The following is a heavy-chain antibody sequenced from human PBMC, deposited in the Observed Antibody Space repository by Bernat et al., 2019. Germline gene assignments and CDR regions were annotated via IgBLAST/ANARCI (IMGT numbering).Heavy chain of an antibody. J-gene: IGHJ4*02. CDR1: GFTFSNYW. Sequence: EVQLVESGGGLVQPGGSLRLSCAASGFTFSNYWMDWVRQAPGKGLEWVANLKGDGSEKYYVDSVKGRFIISRDNAKNSLYLQMNSLRAEATAVYFCARDRQYSSTLNDYRGQGTLVTVSS. CDR2: LKGDGSEK. D-gene: IGHD6-13*01. CDR3: ARDRQYSSTLNDY. V-gene: IGHV3-7*04.